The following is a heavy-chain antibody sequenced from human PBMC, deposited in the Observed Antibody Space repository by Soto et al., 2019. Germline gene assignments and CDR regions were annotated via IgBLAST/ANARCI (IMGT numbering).Heavy chain of an antibody. J-gene: IGHJ3*02. Sequence: EVKKLESGGGLAQPGGSLRFSCAVSGFICSSYDMSWVRQAPGKGLEWVSTILVGGSTHYEDSVKGRFTISRDPSKNTVYLQMNSLTAGDTAVYYCAKATATGGGAFEIYGQGTMVTVSS. V-gene: IGHV3-23*01. CDR2: ILVGGST. CDR3: AKATATGGGAFEI. CDR1: GFICSSYD. D-gene: IGHD2-8*02.